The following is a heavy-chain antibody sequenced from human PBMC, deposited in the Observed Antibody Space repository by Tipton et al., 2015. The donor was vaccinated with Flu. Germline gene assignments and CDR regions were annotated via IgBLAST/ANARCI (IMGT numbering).Heavy chain of an antibody. Sequence: SLRLSCAVSGFTLGTYWIHWVRQVPGKGLQWVSRIGSPESDIRYADSVKGRFSISSDSAKNTVYLQLNDLRAEDTAVYFCARGAFEYTETWNDHWYLDLWGRGALVSVSS. CDR1: GFTLGTYW. CDR2: IGSPESDI. D-gene: IGHD1-1*01. CDR3: ARGAFEYTETWNDHWYLDL. J-gene: IGHJ2*01. V-gene: IGHV3-74*01.